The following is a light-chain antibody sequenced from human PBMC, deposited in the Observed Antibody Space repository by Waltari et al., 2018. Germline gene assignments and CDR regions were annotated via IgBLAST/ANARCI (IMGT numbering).Light chain of an antibody. CDR1: PRVSSN. V-gene: IGKV3-15*01. J-gene: IGKJ2*01. CDR3: QQYNNWPQYT. Sequence: EIVMTQSPATLPVSPGERATLPYRASPRVSSNLAWYQQRPGQAPRLLIYCASTRATGIPARFSGSGSGTEFTLTSSSLKSEDFAGDYGQQYNNWPQYTFGQGTKLEIK. CDR2: CAS.